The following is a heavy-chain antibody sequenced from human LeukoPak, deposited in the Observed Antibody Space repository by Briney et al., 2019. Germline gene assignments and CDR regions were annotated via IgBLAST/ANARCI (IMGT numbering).Heavy chain of an antibody. CDR2: ISGSGGST. CDR1: GFTFSSYA. V-gene: IGHV3-23*01. J-gene: IGHJ6*02. Sequence: GGSLRLSCAASGFTFSSYAMSWVRQAPGKGLEWVSAISGSGGSTYYADSVKGRFTISRDNAKNSLYLQMNSLRAEDTAVYYCAREGYGSGSYYNYYYYGMDVWGQGTTVTVSS. D-gene: IGHD3-10*01. CDR3: AREGYGSGSYYNYYYYGMDV.